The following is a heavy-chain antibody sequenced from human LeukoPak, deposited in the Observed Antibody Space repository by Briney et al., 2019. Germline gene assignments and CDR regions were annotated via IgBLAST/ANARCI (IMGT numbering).Heavy chain of an antibody. D-gene: IGHD3-10*01. Sequence: GGSLRLSCAASGFTFTSYYMHWVRQAPGKGLVWVSRISGDGSNTIYADSVKGRFTISRDNSKNTLYLQMNSLRAEDTAVYYCAKDSSGSYTFYDYWGQGTLVTVSS. CDR1: GFTFTSYY. V-gene: IGHV3-74*01. CDR3: AKDSSGSYTFYDY. J-gene: IGHJ4*02. CDR2: ISGDGSNT.